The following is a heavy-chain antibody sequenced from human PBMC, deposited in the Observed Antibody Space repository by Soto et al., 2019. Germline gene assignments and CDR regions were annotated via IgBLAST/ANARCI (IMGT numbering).Heavy chain of an antibody. D-gene: IGHD3-9*01. CDR1: GYTFTSYG. CDR2: ISAYNGNT. V-gene: IGHV1-18*01. J-gene: IGHJ4*02. Sequence: ASVKVSCKAYGYTFTSYGISWVRQAPGQGLEWMGWISAYNGNTNYAQKLQGRVTMTTDTSTSTAYMELRSLRSDDTAVYYCARPQTSYDTLTGYYYHYFDYWGQGTLVTVSS. CDR3: ARPQTSYDTLTGYYYHYFDY.